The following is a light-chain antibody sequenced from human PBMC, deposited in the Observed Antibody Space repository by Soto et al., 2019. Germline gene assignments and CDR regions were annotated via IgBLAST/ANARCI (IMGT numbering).Light chain of an antibody. CDR1: SSDVGNYDL. V-gene: IGLV2-14*02. Sequence: QSALTQPASVSGSPGQSITISCTGVSSDVGNYDLVSWYQHHTGKAPKLMIYEGSKRPSGVSPRFSGSKSGTTASLTISGLQPEDETDYCCSSYSVLFGGGTQLTVL. CDR3: SSYSVL. CDR2: EGS. J-gene: IGLJ3*02.